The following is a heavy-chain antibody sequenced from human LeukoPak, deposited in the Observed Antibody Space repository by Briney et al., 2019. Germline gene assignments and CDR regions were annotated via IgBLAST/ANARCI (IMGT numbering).Heavy chain of an antibody. J-gene: IGHJ4*02. CDR1: GYTFTSHY. Sequence: PVASVKVSCKASGYTFTSHYMHWVRQAPGQGLEWMGIINPSGGSTSYAQKFQGRVTMTRDTSTSTVYMELSSLRSEDTAVYYCARGPGLIFWSGYHFDYWGQGTLVTVSS. D-gene: IGHD3-3*01. CDR3: ARGPGLIFWSGYHFDY. V-gene: IGHV1-46*01. CDR2: INPSGGST.